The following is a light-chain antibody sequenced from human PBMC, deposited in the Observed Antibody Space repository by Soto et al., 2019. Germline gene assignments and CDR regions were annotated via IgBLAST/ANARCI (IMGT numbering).Light chain of an antibody. CDR2: DVS. J-gene: IGLJ1*01. V-gene: IGLV2-14*01. CDR1: NSDVGAYNY. CDR3: SSYTSATTYV. Sequence: SAQRQARSVSRSPWQSHHITLTGTNSDVGAYNYDSWYQQYPGEATKVIIYDVSHRPAGVSNRFSGSKSGNTASLTISGLQTQDEADFYCSSYTSATTYVFGTGTKVTVL.